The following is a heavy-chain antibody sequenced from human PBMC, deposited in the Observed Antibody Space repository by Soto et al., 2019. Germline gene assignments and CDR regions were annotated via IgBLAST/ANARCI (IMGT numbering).Heavy chain of an antibody. CDR1: GGTISSYA. D-gene: IGHD6-13*01. J-gene: IGHJ6*02. CDR2: IIPIFGTA. V-gene: IGHV1-69*13. Sequence: GASVKVSCKACGGTISSYAISWVRQAPGQGLEWMGGIIPIFGTANYAQKFQGRVTITADESTSTAYMELSSLRSEDTAVYYCAREGYIAAAGTFYYYGMDVWGQGTTVTVSS. CDR3: AREGYIAAAGTFYYYGMDV.